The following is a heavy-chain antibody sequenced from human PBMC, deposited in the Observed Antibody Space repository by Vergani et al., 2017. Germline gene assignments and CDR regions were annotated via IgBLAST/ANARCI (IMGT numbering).Heavy chain of an antibody. CDR3: AKHFRGWGIDY. D-gene: IGHD3-16*01. CDR2: IQFAGSNQ. V-gene: IGHV3-30*18. CDR1: GFTFSSYA. J-gene: IGHJ4*02. Sequence: QVQLVESGGGVVQPGRSLRLSCAASGFTFSSYAMHWVRQGPGKGLEFVAFIQFAGSNQYYADSVKGRFTLSRDFSKNTLYLQMNSLRTDDTATYYCAKHFRGWGIDYWGQGTQVIVSS.